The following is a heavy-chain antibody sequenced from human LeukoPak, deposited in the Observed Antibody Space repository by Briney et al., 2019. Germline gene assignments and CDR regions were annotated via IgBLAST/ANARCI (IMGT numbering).Heavy chain of an antibody. Sequence: GGSLRLSCAASGFTFSNAWMSWVRQAPGKGLEWVGRIKSKTDGGTTDYAAPGKGRFTISRDDSKNTLYLQMNSLKTEDTAVYYCTTGTDIVVVPAAIAFDYWGQGTLVTVSS. V-gene: IGHV3-15*01. CDR3: TTGTDIVVVPAAIAFDY. CDR2: IKSKTDGGTT. D-gene: IGHD2-2*01. J-gene: IGHJ4*02. CDR1: GFTFSNAW.